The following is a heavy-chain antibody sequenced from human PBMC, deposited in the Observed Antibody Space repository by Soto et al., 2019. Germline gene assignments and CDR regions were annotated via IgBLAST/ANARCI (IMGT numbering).Heavy chain of an antibody. CDR3: ARGPLAGAVAGTEYYYYGMDV. V-gene: IGHV4-59*08. CDR1: GGSIRSYY. Sequence: SETLSLTCTVSGGSIRSYYWSWIRQPPGKGLEWIGYISYSGSTTYNSSLKSRVTISIDTSKNQYSLKLSSVTAADTAVYYCARGPLAGAVAGTEYYYYGMDVWGQGTTVTVSS. CDR2: ISYSGST. D-gene: IGHD6-19*01. J-gene: IGHJ6*02.